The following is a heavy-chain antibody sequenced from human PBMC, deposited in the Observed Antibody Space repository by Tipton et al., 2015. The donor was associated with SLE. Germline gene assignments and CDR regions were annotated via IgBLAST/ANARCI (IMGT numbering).Heavy chain of an antibody. V-gene: IGHV4-34*01. J-gene: IGHJ6*03. D-gene: IGHD6-19*01. CDR3: ARAPGSWPYYYYYMDV. CDR2: IYAGGST. CDR1: GGSFSGYF. Sequence: LKLSCAVYGGSFSGYFWSWIRQLPDKGLEWIGHIYAGGSTYYNPSLLSRVAISLDTSKNQFSLELSSVTAADTAVYYCARAPGSWPYYYYYMDVWGKGTTVTVSS.